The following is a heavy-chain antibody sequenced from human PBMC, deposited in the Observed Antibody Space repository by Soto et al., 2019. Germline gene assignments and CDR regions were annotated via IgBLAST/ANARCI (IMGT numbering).Heavy chain of an antibody. CDR3: ARTPPVTIFGVVPNFDY. CDR2: INAGNGNT. J-gene: IGHJ4*02. V-gene: IGHV1-3*01. D-gene: IGHD3-3*01. CDR1: GYTFTSYA. Sequence: ASVKVSCKASGYTFTSYAMHCVRQAPGQRLEWMGWINAGNGNTKYSQKSQGRVTITRDTSASTAYMELSSLRSEDTAVYYCARTPPVTIFGVVPNFDYWGQGTLVTSPQ.